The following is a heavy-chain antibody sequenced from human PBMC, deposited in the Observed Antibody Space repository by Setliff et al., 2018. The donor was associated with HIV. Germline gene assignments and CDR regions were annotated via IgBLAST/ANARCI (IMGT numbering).Heavy chain of an antibody. CDR2: IHTEQGFP. CDR1: GYSFINYA. Sequence: GASVKVSCKASGYSFINYAINWLRQAPGRGLEWMGWIHTEQGFPMYAQGFTERFVFSLDPSVNTAYLQINSLTPDDGGVYYCAVDRHAFDIWGQGTVVTVSS. J-gene: IGHJ3*02. CDR3: AVDRHAFDI. V-gene: IGHV7-4-1*02. D-gene: IGHD5-12*01.